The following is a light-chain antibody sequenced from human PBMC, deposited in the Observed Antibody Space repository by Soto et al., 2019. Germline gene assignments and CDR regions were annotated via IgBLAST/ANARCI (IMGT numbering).Light chain of an antibody. CDR2: GAS. Sequence: EIVMTHSPATLSVSPGERAALSCRTSLSVSVYLDWYQQKPGQAPRLLIYGASTRATGIPARFSGSGSGTEFTLTISSLQSEDFAVYYCQQYNNWPPITFGQGTRLEIK. CDR1: LSVSVY. V-gene: IGKV3-15*01. J-gene: IGKJ5*01. CDR3: QQYNNWPPIT.